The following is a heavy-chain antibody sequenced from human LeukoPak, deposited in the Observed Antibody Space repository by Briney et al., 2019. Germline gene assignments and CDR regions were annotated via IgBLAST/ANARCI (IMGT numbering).Heavy chain of an antibody. CDR1: GFTFSNHA. CDR2: IGTAGDT. V-gene: IGHV3-13*01. J-gene: IGHJ4*02. D-gene: IGHD1-26*01. CDR3: VRQQTPHGNFDY. Sequence: GGSLRLSCATSGFTFSNHAMHWVRQASGKGLEWVSAIGTAGDTFYPGSVKGRFTISRENAKNSLSLQMNSLRAEDTAVYYCVRQQTPHGNFDYWGQGTLVAVSS.